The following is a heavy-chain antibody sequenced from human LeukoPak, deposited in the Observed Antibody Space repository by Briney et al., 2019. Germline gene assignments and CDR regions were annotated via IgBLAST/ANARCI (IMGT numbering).Heavy chain of an antibody. CDR2: IIPIFGTA. D-gene: IGHD5-18*01. V-gene: IGHV1-69*13. CDR1: GGTFSSYA. CDR3: ARTTYGEETAMVYRYYYYYYMDV. J-gene: IGHJ6*03. Sequence: ASVKVSCKVSGGTFSSYAISWVRQAPGQGLEWMGGIIPIFGTANYAQKFQGRVTITADESTSTAYMELSSLRSEDTAVYYCARTTYGEETAMVYRYYYYYYMDVWGKGTTVTISS.